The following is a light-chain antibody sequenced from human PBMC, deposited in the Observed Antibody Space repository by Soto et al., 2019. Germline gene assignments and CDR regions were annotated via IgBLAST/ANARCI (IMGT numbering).Light chain of an antibody. CDR1: QSVSSN. J-gene: IGKJ4*01. V-gene: IGKV3-15*01. CDR2: GAS. CDR3: QQYGTSPLT. Sequence: EIVMTQSPATLSVSPGERATLSCRASQSVSSNLAWYQQRPGQAPRLLIYGASTRATGIPARFSSRGSGTEFTLTISRLEPEDFAVYYCQQYGTSPLTFGGGTKVDIK.